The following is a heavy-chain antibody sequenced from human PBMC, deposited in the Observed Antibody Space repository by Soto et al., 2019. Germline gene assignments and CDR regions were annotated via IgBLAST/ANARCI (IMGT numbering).Heavy chain of an antibody. V-gene: IGHV3-30-3*01. Sequence: PRISCAGSGFYFRSYAMHWGPQAPGKGLEWVALISYDGSNKYYADSVKGRFTISRDNSKNTLYLQMNSLRAEDTAVYYCARDFTSLYIDGYNDYWGQGTLVTVSS. CDR1: GFYFRSYA. CDR2: ISYDGSNK. J-gene: IGHJ4*02. D-gene: IGHD5-12*01. CDR3: ARDFTSLYIDGYNDY.